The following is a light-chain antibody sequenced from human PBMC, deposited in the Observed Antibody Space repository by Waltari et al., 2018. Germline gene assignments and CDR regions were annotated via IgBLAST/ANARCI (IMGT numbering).Light chain of an antibody. Sequence: SYELTQPPSVSVSPGQTLPITCSGDKLGSRYTCWYQQRAGQSPIMLIFQDSKRPSGIPERVSGSNSGNTAALTISGAQSMDEADYYCQTWVNGTVIFGGGTKVTVL. CDR2: QDS. CDR1: KLGSRY. V-gene: IGLV3-1*01. CDR3: QTWVNGTVI. J-gene: IGLJ2*01.